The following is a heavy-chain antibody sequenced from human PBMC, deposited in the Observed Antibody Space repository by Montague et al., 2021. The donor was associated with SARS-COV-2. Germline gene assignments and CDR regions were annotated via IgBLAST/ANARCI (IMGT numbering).Heavy chain of an antibody. CDR2: IFRSGDS. CDR1: GDSISNSNW. Sequence: SETLSPTRTVSGDSISNSNWWTWVRQSPGRGLEWIGEIFRSGDSNYNPSLKSRVTMSVDMSRNQFSLSLSNVTAADTAIYYCVRGGTMTVVVFDYWGQGTLVTVSS. V-gene: IGHV4-4*02. J-gene: IGHJ4*02. CDR3: VRGGTMTVVVFDY. D-gene: IGHD3-22*01.